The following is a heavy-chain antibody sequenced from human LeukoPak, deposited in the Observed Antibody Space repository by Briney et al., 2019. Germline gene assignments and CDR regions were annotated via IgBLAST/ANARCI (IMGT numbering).Heavy chain of an antibody. CDR2: INPNSGGT. V-gene: IGHV1-2*02. Sequence: RASVKVSCKASGYTFTGYYMHWVRQAPGQGLEWMGWINPNSGGTNYAQKFQGRVTMTRDTSISTAYMELSRLRSDDTAVYYCAVTTVVTPWYYYMDVWGKGTTVTVSS. J-gene: IGHJ6*03. D-gene: IGHD4-23*01. CDR1: GYTFTGYY. CDR3: AVTTVVTPWYYYMDV.